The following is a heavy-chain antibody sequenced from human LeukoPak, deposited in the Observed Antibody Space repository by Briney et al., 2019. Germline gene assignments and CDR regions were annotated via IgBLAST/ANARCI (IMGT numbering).Heavy chain of an antibody. J-gene: IGHJ4*02. CDR2: ISDGGWT. D-gene: IGHD4-17*01. CDR3: AKECDYGNTSHMPCY. Sequence: ETLSLTCTVSGGSISSYYWSWVRQAPGKGLEWVSSISDGGWTAYTDSVKGRFFISRETATNTLYLQMNSLRVEDTAVYYCAKECDYGNTSHMPCYWGQGTLVTVSS. V-gene: IGHV3-53*01. CDR1: GGSISSYY.